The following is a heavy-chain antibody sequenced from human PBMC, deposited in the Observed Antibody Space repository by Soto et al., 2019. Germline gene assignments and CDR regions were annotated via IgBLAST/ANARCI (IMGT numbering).Heavy chain of an antibody. Sequence: PGESLKISCKGPGYSFTSYWISWVRQMPGKGLEWMGRIDPSDSYTNYSPSFQGHVTISADKSISTAYLQWSSLKASDTAMYYCARQKHNVDTVDFDYWGQGTLVTVSS. J-gene: IGHJ4*02. CDR2: IDPSDSYT. CDR1: GYSFTSYW. D-gene: IGHD5-18*01. V-gene: IGHV5-10-1*01. CDR3: ARQKHNVDTVDFDY.